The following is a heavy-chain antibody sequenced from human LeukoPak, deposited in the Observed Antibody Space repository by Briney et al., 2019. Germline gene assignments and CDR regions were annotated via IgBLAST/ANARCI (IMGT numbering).Heavy chain of an antibody. J-gene: IGHJ4*02. CDR1: GYTFTGYY. CDR3: TRVRPYRGGECFDY. CDR2: INPNSGVT. V-gene: IGHV1-2*02. Sequence: ASVKVSCKASGYTFTGYYLHWMRQAPGQGLEWMGWINPNSGVTNYAQKFQGRVTMTGDTSIYTASMELRSLRSDDTAVYYCTRVRPYRGGECFDYWGQGTLVTVSS. D-gene: IGHD2-21*01.